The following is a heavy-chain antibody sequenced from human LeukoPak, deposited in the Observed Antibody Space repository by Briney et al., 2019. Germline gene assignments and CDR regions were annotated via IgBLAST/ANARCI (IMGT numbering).Heavy chain of an antibody. Sequence: GGSLRLSCAASGFTFNSYSMSWVRQAPGKGLEWVSSISSTSTYIFYADSVKGRFTVSRDNAKNSLHLQMNSLRAEDTAVYYCATSSVADYFDNWGQGTLVTVSS. D-gene: IGHD6-6*01. CDR2: ISSTSTYI. V-gene: IGHV3-21*01. J-gene: IGHJ4*02. CDR3: ATSSVADYFDN. CDR1: GFTFNSYS.